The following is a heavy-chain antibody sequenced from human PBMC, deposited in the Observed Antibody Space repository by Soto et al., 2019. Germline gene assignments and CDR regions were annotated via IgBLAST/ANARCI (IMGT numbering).Heavy chain of an antibody. Sequence: GGSLRLSCAASGFTFSNAWVRWVRQAPGKGLEWLSFIRSKGYGGTTESAASVRGRFITSRDDSKSIAYLQMNSLKTEDTAVYYCTSLTSWSQEYNYGIDVWGRRTTVTVSS. D-gene: IGHD2-2*01. CDR2: IRSKGYGGTT. CDR3: TSLTSWSQEYNYGIDV. J-gene: IGHJ6*02. CDR1: GFTFSNAW. V-gene: IGHV3-49*04.